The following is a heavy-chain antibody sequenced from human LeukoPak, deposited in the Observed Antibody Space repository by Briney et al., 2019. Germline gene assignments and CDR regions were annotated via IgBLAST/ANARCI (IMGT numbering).Heavy chain of an antibody. Sequence: VSVKVSCKASGYTFTGYYMHWVRQAPGQGLEWMGWINPNSGGTNYAQKFQGRVTMTRDMSISTAYMELSRLRSDDTAVYYCARDIVVVPAVDAFDIWGQGTIVPVSS. CDR3: ARDIVVVPAVDAFDI. CDR2: INPNSGGT. D-gene: IGHD2-2*01. J-gene: IGHJ3*02. CDR1: GYTFTGYY. V-gene: IGHV1-2*02.